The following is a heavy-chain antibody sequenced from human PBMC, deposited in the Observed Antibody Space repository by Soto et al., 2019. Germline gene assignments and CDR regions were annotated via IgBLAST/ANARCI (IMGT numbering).Heavy chain of an antibody. J-gene: IGHJ4*02. CDR1: GGSVSSNSAA. Sequence: SQTLSLTRAISGGSVSSNSAAGVWIRQSPSGGIEWLGRTYFRSRWYTDYAVAVKRRIDINPDTSKNQFSLQLNSVTPEDTAVYYCARSNGDYHHGALDFWSQGSLVTVSS. CDR2: TYFRSRWYT. V-gene: IGHV6-1*01. CDR3: ARSNGDYHHGALDF. D-gene: IGHD3-16*01.